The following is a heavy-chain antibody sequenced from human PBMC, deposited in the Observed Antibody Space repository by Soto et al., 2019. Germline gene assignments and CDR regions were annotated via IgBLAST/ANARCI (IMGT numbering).Heavy chain of an antibody. CDR2: IYPGDSDT. CDR3: ARLNFSPGITGTSGIDY. CDR1: GYSFTSYW. V-gene: IGHV5-51*01. J-gene: IGHJ4*02. Sequence: GESLKISCKGSGYSFTSYWIGWVRQMPGKGLEWMGIIYPGDSDTRYSPSFQGQVTISADKSISTAYLQWSSLKASDTAMYYCARLNFSPGITGTSGIDYWGQGTLVTVSS. D-gene: IGHD1-7*01.